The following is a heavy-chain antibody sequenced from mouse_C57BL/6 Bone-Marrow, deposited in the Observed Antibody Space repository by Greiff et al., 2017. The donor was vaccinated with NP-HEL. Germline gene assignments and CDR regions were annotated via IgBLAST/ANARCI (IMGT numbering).Heavy chain of an antibody. CDR1: GFTFSSYT. D-gene: IGHD2-1*01. J-gene: IGHJ3*01. V-gene: IGHV5-9*01. CDR3: ASYGNYLAWFAY. CDR2: ISGGGGNT. Sequence: EVMLVESGGGLVKPGGSLKLSCAASGFTFSSYTMSWVRQTPEKRLEWVATISGGGGNTYYPDSVKGRFTISRDNAKNTLYLQMSSLRSEDTALYYCASYGNYLAWFAYWGQGTLVTVSA.